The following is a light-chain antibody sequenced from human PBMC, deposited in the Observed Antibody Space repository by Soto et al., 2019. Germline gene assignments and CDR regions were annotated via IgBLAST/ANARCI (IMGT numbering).Light chain of an antibody. CDR3: QQYNNWTPT. V-gene: IGKV3-15*01. CDR1: QYVGPN. Sequence: ILLTQYPATLSVSPGERATLSWGASQYVGPNVDWYQKRTGQAPRLLIYSASTRATGIPARFSGSGSGTELTITISSMKYEDFEVYLCQQYNNWTPTFGQGTKVDIK. CDR2: SAS. J-gene: IGKJ1*01.